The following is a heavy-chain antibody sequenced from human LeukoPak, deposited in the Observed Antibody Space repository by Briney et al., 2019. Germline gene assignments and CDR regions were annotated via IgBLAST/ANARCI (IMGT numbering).Heavy chain of an antibody. J-gene: IGHJ4*02. D-gene: IGHD3-16*02. CDR2: MYYIGST. CDR1: NSSISGDYY. V-gene: IGHV4-38-2*02. Sequence: SETLSLTCTVSNSSISGDYYWGWIRQPPGKGMEWLGFMYYIGSTYYNPSLTSRVTISVDASKNQFSLKLSSMTAADTAVYYCVRYDVWGSYRAFDCWGQGTLVTASS. CDR3: VRYDVWGSYRAFDC.